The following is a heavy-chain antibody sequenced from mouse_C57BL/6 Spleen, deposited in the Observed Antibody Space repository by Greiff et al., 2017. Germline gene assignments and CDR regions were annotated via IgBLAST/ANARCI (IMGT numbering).Heavy chain of an antibody. CDR1: GYTFTSYW. Sequence: VQLQQPGAELVKPGASVKLSCKASGYTFTSYWMHWVKQRPGQGLEWIGMIHPNSGSTNYNEKFKSKATLTVDKSSSTAYMQLSSLTSEDFAVYYCARAYGNYYAMDYWGQGTSVTVSS. CDR3: ARAYGNYYAMDY. D-gene: IGHD2-1*01. CDR2: IHPNSGST. J-gene: IGHJ4*01. V-gene: IGHV1-64*01.